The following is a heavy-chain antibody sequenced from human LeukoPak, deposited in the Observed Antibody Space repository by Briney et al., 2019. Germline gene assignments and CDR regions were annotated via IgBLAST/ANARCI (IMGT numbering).Heavy chain of an antibody. V-gene: IGHV5-51*01. CDR2: IYPGDSDT. Sequence: GESLKISCKGSGYSFTSYWICLGRQMPGKGLELMGIIYPGDSDTRYSPSFKGQVTISADTSISTAYLQWSSLKASDTAMYYCARHRSRGDSSGYGDYWGQGTLVTVSS. J-gene: IGHJ4*02. D-gene: IGHD3-22*01. CDR1: GYSFTSYW. CDR3: ARHRSRGDSSGYGDY.